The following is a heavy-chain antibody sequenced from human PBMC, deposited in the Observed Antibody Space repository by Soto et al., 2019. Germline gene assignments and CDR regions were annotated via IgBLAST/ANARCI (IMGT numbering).Heavy chain of an antibody. J-gene: IGHJ6*02. V-gene: IGHV3-23*01. CDR1: GFTFSDYA. D-gene: IGHD6-13*01. CDR2: ISGRGSNT. Sequence: GGSLSLSCTASGFTFSDYAMNWVRQAPGKGLDWVSAISGRGSNTYYADSVKGRFAISRDNSKNTVSLQMNSLRAEDTAVYYCAKGDPQQLPSYYFYYYGMDVWGQGTTVTVSS. CDR3: AKGDPQQLPSYYFYYYGMDV.